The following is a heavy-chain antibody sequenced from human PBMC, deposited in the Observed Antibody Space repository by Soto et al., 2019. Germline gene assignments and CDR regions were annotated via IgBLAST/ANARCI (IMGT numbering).Heavy chain of an antibody. J-gene: IGHJ4*02. CDR2: ISGSGGST. Sequence: GGSLRLSCAASGFTFSSYAMSWVRQAPGKGLEWVSAISGSGGSTYYADSVKGRFTISRDNSKNTLYLQMNSLRAEDTAVYYCAKDAPTGSYYGSGSYYNLREGYFDYWGQGTLVTVSS. CDR3: AKDAPTGSYYGSGSYYNLREGYFDY. V-gene: IGHV3-23*01. CDR1: GFTFSSYA. D-gene: IGHD3-10*01.